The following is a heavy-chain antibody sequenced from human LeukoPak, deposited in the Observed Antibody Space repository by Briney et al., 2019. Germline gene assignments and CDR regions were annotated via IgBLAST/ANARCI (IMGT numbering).Heavy chain of an antibody. CDR2: ISYDGSNK. V-gene: IGHV3-30*03. J-gene: IGHJ3*01. CDR1: GFSFSNYW. D-gene: IGHD4-23*01. Sequence: GGSLRLSCAASGFSFSNYWMHWVRQAPGKGLEWVAVISYDGSNKYYADSVKGRFTISRDNAKNSLYLQMNSLRAEDTAVYYCARSGGGFWGQGTMVTVSS. CDR3: ARSGGGF.